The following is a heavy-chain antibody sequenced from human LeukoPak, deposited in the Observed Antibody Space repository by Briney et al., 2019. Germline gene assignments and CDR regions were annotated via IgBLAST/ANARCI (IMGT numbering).Heavy chain of an antibody. Sequence: PGGSLRLSCAASGFTFSSYWMHWVRQAPGKGLVWVSCINSDGSSTSYADSVKGRFTISRDNAKNTLYLQMNSLRAEDTAVYYCARGSTVVTSDAFDIRGQGTMVTVSS. D-gene: IGHD4-23*01. V-gene: IGHV3-74*01. CDR2: INSDGSST. CDR1: GFTFSSYW. J-gene: IGHJ3*02. CDR3: ARGSTVVTSDAFDI.